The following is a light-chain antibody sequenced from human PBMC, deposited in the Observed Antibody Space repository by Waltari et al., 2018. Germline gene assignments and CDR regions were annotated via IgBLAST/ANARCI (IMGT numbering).Light chain of an antibody. Sequence: IQMPQSPCSLSASVGDQVTITSRASQSIRSHLNWYQKKPGKAPKLLIYDASRLRSGVPSRFSGSGSGTEFTLSISSLQPEDFATYYCQRGDSTPYTFGQGTKLEI. CDR2: DAS. CDR1: QSIRSH. CDR3: QRGDSTPYT. V-gene: IGKV1-39*01. J-gene: IGKJ2*01.